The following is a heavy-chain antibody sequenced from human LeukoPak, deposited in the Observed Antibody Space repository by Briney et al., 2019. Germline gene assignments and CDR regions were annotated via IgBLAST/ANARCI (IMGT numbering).Heavy chain of an antibody. D-gene: IGHD2-21*02. Sequence: ASVKVSCKVSGYTLTELSMHWVRQAPGKGLEWMGGFDPEDGETIYAQKFQGRVTMTTDTSTSTAYMELRSLRSDDTAVYYCARLVNFCGGDCYSFDYWGQGTLVTVSS. V-gene: IGHV1-24*01. CDR3: ARLVNFCGGDCYSFDY. CDR2: FDPEDGET. CDR1: GYTLTELS. J-gene: IGHJ4*02.